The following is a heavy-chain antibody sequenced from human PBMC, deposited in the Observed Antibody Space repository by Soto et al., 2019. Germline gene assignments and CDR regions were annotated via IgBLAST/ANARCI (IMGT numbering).Heavy chain of an antibody. V-gene: IGHV1-69*13. CDR2: IIPIFGTA. CDR1: GVTFSSYA. D-gene: IGHD6-19*01. CDR3: ARVRGGSGPNWFDP. J-gene: IGHJ5*02. Sequence: SVKVSCKASGVTFSSYAISWVRQAPGQGLEWMGGIIPIFGTANYAQKFQGRVTITADESTSTAYMELSSLRSEDTAVYYCARVRGGSGPNWFDPWGQGTLVTVSS.